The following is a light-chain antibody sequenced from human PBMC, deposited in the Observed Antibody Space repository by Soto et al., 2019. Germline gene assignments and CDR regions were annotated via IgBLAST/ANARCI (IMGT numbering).Light chain of an antibody. Sequence: DIQMTQSPSSLSASVGDRVTITCQASQDTSNYLNWYQQKPGKAPKLLIYDASNLETGVPSRFSGSASGTDFHLTISSLQPEDIATYYCQQYDSLPRTFGQGTKVEIK. CDR1: QDTSNY. CDR2: DAS. V-gene: IGKV1-33*01. CDR3: QQYDSLPRT. J-gene: IGKJ1*01.